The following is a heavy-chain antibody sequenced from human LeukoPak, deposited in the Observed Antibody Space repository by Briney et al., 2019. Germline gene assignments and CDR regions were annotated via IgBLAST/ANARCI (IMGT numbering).Heavy chain of an antibody. Sequence: SETLSLTCSVSGGSISSSNYYWGWIRQPPGKGLEWIGNIYYSGSTYYNPSLKSRVTISVDTSKNQFSLKLTSVTAADTAVYYCARDPDYSNYWYFDLWGRGTLVTVSS. CDR1: GGSISSSNYY. V-gene: IGHV4-39*07. J-gene: IGHJ2*01. D-gene: IGHD4-11*01. CDR2: IYYSGST. CDR3: ARDPDYSNYWYFDL.